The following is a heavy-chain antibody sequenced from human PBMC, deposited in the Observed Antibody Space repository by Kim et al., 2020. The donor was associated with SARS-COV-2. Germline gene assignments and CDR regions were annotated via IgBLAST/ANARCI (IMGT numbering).Heavy chain of an antibody. V-gene: IGHV5-10-1*01. CDR3: AYAITSSWGEYFYYYGMDV. CDR2: IDPSDSYT. J-gene: IGHJ6*02. Sequence: GESLKISCKGSAYSFTSYWISWVRQMPGKGLEWMGRIDPSDSYTTYSPSFQGHVTISADKSISTAYLHWSSLKASDTAMYYCAYAITSSWGEYFYYYGMDVWGQGTTVTVSS. D-gene: IGHD6-13*01. CDR1: AYSFTSYW.